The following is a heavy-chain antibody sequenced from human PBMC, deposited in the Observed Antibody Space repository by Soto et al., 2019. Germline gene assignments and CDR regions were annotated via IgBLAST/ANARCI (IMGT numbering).Heavy chain of an antibody. Sequence: GESLKISCAASGFTFSDYYMSWIRQAPGKGLEWVSYISSSGSTIYYADSVKGRFTISRDNAKNSLYLQMNSLRAEDTAVYYCARDMGPYYYDSSGYYFDYWGQGTLVTVSS. CDR3: ARDMGPYYYDSSGYYFDY. CDR1: GFTFSDYY. CDR2: ISSSGSTI. D-gene: IGHD3-22*01. V-gene: IGHV3-11*01. J-gene: IGHJ4*02.